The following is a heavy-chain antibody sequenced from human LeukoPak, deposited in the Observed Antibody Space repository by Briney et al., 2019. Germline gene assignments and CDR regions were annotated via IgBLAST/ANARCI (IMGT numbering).Heavy chain of an antibody. CDR1: GYSFTSCW. V-gene: IGHV5-51*01. CDR3: ARTHRSAPGYCSSTSCPKLGPSYGMDV. CDR2: IYPGDSDT. D-gene: IGHD2-2*01. Sequence: PGESLKISCKGSGYSFTSCWIGWVRQMPGKGLEWMGIIYPGDSDTRYSPSFQGQVTISADKSISTAYLQWSSLKASDTAMYYCARTHRSAPGYCSSTSCPKLGPSYGMDVWGQGTTVTVSS. J-gene: IGHJ6*02.